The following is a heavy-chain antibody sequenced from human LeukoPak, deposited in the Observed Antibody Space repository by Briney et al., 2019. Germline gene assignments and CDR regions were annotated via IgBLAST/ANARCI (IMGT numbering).Heavy chain of an antibody. J-gene: IGHJ4*02. Sequence: GGSLRLSCAASGFTFSSYWMHWVRQAPGKGLVWVSRINSDGTTNYADSVKGRFTISRDNAKNTLYLQMNSLRAEDTAVYYCAREEATTVANDYWGQGTLVTVSS. CDR1: GFTFSSYW. V-gene: IGHV3-74*01. CDR3: AREEATTVANDY. CDR2: INSDGTT. D-gene: IGHD4-17*01.